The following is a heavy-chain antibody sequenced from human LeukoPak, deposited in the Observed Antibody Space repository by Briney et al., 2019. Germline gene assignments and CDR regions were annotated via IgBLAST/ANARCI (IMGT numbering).Heavy chain of an antibody. Sequence: PSETLSLTCTVSGGSISSSSYYWGWIRQPPGKGLEWIGSIYYSGSTYYNLSLKSRVTISVDTSKNQFSLKLSSVTAADTAVYYCAIAAGRGVVVIRWGQGTLVTVSS. CDR1: GGSISSSSYY. CDR2: IYYSGST. J-gene: IGHJ4*02. CDR3: AIAAGRGVVVIR. D-gene: IGHD3-22*01. V-gene: IGHV4-39*07.